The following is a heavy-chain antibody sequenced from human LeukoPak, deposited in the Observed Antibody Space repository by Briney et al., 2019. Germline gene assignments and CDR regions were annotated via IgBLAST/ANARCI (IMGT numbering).Heavy chain of an antibody. J-gene: IGHJ5*02. V-gene: IGHV4-59*08. D-gene: IGHD4-4*01. Sequence: SETLSLTCTVSGASVSSDYWSWIRQSPGKGLEWIGYIYHSGHTMSNPSLKSRVSLSLDTSNNQFSLKLSSVPAADTAVYYCARHPFQYPFDHWGQGTVVSVSS. CDR3: ARHPFQYPFDH. CDR2: IYHSGHT. CDR1: GASVSSDY.